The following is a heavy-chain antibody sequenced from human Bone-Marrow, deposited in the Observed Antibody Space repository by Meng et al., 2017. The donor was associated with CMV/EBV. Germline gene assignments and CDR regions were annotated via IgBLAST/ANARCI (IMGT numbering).Heavy chain of an antibody. CDR2: IYYSGST. V-gene: IGHV4-31*03. Sequence: SETLSLTCTVSGGSIRSGGYYWSWIRQHPGKGLEWIGDIYYSGSTYYNPSLKSRVTISVDTSKNQFSLKLSPVTAADTAVYYCARDEGVVLPGAGGYYYGMDVWGHGTTVTVSS. J-gene: IGHJ6*02. CDR1: GGSIRSGGYY. D-gene: IGHD2-2*01. CDR3: ARDEGVVLPGAGGYYYGMDV.